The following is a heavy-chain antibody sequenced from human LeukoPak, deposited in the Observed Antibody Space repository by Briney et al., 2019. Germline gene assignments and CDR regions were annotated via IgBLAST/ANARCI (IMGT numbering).Heavy chain of an antibody. V-gene: IGHV4-39*01. J-gene: IGHJ6*03. CDR2: IYYSGST. Sequence: PSETLSLTCTVSGGSISSSFYYWGWIRQPPGKGLGWIGSIYYSGSTYYNPSLKSRVTISVDTSKNQFSLKLSSVTAADTAVYYCARIEAYYYYYMDVWGKGTTVTVSS. CDR1: GGSISSSFYY. CDR3: ARIEAYYYYYMDV.